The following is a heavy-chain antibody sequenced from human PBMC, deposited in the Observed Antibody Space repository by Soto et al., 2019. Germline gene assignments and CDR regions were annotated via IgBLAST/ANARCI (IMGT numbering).Heavy chain of an antibody. CDR1: GGSISSGGYY. Sequence: SETLSLTCTVSGGSISSGGYYWSWIRQHPGKGLEWIGYIYHSGSTHYIPSLKSRVTISVDTSKNQFALKLRSVTAADTAVYYCARTSSSSDASDIWGQGAMVTVSS. D-gene: IGHD6-6*01. CDR3: ARTSSSSDASDI. CDR2: IYHSGST. V-gene: IGHV4-31*03. J-gene: IGHJ3*02.